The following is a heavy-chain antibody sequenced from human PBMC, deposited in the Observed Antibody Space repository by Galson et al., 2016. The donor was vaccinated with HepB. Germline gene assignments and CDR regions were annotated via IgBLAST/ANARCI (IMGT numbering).Heavy chain of an antibody. CDR2: IGIADDT. Sequence: SLRLSCAASGFIISTYDMHWVRQAAGKGLEWVSVIGIADDTYYGDPVKGRFTISREDAQNSLYLQMNSLRAGDTAVYYCARTIDGEYFDHWGQGTLVTVSS. D-gene: IGHD3-10*01. CDR1: GFIISTYD. J-gene: IGHJ4*02. CDR3: ARTIDGEYFDH. V-gene: IGHV3-13*01.